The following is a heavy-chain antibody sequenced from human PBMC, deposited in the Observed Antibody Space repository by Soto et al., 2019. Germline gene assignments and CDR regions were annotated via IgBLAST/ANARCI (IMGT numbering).Heavy chain of an antibody. Sequence: EVQLLESGGGLVQPGGSLRLSCAGSGFTFSSYAMTWVRQAPGKGLEWVSTLSDNGGHTYYADSVKGRFTISRDNSKNTLYLQMNSVRAEDTAVYYCTKDSQSVLVSAARVYGMDVWGQVTTVTVSS. J-gene: IGHJ6*02. CDR3: TKDSQSVLVSAARVYGMDV. CDR1: GFTFSSYA. D-gene: IGHD2-2*01. V-gene: IGHV3-23*01. CDR2: LSDNGGHT.